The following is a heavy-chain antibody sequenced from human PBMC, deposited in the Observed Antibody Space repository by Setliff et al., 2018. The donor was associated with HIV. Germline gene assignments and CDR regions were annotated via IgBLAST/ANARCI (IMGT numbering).Heavy chain of an antibody. D-gene: IGHD6-13*01. CDR2: IIPILDTT. CDR3: ARDAYSSPPN. CDR1: GGTFNNYV. J-gene: IGHJ4*02. Sequence: SVKVSCKAAGGTFNNYVFSWVRKAPGRGLEWIGTIIPILDTTNYAQKFQGRVTITADESTSTAYMELSSLRSEDTAVYYCARDAYSSPPNWGQGTLVTVSS. V-gene: IGHV1-69*11.